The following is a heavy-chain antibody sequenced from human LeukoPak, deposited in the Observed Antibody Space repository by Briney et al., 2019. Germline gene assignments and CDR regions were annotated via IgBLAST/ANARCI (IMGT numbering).Heavy chain of an antibody. D-gene: IGHD2-15*01. CDR2: ISGSGGST. CDR1: GFTFSSYA. CDR3: AKGLTHYSRYDS. V-gene: IGHV3-23*01. J-gene: IGHJ4*02. Sequence: GGSLRLSCAASGFTFSSYAMSWVRQAPGKGLEWVSAISGSGGSTYYADSVKGRFTISRDNSKNTLYLQMNSLGAEDTAVYYCAKGLTHYSRYDSWGQGTLVTVSS.